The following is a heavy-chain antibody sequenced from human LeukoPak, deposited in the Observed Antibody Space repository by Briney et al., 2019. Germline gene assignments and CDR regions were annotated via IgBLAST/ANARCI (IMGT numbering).Heavy chain of an antibody. CDR1: GDSIDSVSYY. CDR2: IDYSGRT. D-gene: IGHD3-9*01. CDR3: ATEFYDFLSGESWFDP. V-gene: IGHV4-39*07. Sequence: SETLSLTCSVSGDSIDSVSYYWGWIRQAPGKGPEWIASIDYSGRTFYNPSLRSRVTISVDTSNNDFSLNLTSVTAADTAVYYCATEFYDFLSGESWFDPWGQGALVTVSS. J-gene: IGHJ5*02.